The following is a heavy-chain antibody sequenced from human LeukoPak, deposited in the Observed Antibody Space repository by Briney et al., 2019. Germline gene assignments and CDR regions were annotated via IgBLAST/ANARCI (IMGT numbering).Heavy chain of an antibody. CDR2: IYTSGST. CDR1: GGSISNGSYY. Sequence: SQTLSLTCTVPGGSISNGSYYWSWIRQPAGKGLEWIGRIYTSGSTNYSPSLKSRVTISVDTSKNQFSLKLSSVTAADTAVYYCARVLRPDWYFDLWGRGTLVTVSS. CDR3: ARVLRPDWYFDL. V-gene: IGHV4-61*02. J-gene: IGHJ2*01. D-gene: IGHD4-17*01.